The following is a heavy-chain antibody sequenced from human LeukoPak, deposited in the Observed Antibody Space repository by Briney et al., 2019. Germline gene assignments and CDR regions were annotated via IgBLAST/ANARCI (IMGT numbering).Heavy chain of an antibody. D-gene: IGHD1-26*01. Sequence: PGGCLRLSCTGSGFNFGEFAVNWVRQAPGKGLEWVGLVTSKAYGGTAEYAASVRGRFTISRDDSKSIAYLQLTSLRSEDTAVYFCTREVERGGSYWGGDYWGQGTLVTVSS. CDR2: VTSKAYGGTA. V-gene: IGHV3-49*04. J-gene: IGHJ4*02. CDR3: TREVERGGSYWGGDY. CDR1: GFNFGEFA.